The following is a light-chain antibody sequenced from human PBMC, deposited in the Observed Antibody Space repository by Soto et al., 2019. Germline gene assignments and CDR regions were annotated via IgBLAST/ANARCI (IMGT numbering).Light chain of an antibody. Sequence: EIVLTLSPGTLSLTPGERATLSCRASQSVSNNYLAWYQQKPGQAPRLLIYGASNRATGIPDRFSGSGSGTDFTLTTSRLEPEDIAVYYCLQSGLSGTFAQGSKVDI. CDR2: GAS. CDR3: LQSGLSGT. CDR1: QSVSNNY. V-gene: IGKV3-20*01. J-gene: IGKJ1*01.